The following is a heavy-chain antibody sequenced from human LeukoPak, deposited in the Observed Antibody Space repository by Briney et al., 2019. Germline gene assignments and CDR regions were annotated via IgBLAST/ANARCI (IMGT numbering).Heavy chain of an antibody. CDR3: ARGVYGDYVGGDY. J-gene: IGHJ4*02. CDR1: GYTFTSYG. D-gene: IGHD4-17*01. CDR2: ISAYNGDT. Sequence: GASVKVSCKASGYTFTSYGISWVRQAPGQGLEWMGWISAYNGDTNYARKFQGRVSMTTDTSTSTAYMELRSLRSDDTAVYYCARGVYGDYVGGDYWGQGTLVTVSS. V-gene: IGHV1-18*01.